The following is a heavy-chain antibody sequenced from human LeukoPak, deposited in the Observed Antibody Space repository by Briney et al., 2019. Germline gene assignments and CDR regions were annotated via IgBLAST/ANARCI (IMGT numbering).Heavy chain of an antibody. CDR2: ISHSGST. Sequence: PSETLSLTCAVYGGSFSGYYWSWIRQPPGKGLEWIGEISHSGSTNYNPSLKSRVTISVDTSKNQFSLKLSSVTAADTAVYYCASMGYFDWSSPFDYWGQGTLVTVSS. CDR3: ASMGYFDWSSPFDY. J-gene: IGHJ4*02. CDR1: GGSFSGYY. D-gene: IGHD3-9*01. V-gene: IGHV4-34*01.